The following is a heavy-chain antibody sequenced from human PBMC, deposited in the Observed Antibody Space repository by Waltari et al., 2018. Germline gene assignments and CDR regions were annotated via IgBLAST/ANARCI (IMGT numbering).Heavy chain of an antibody. CDR1: GYTLTGYY. D-gene: IGHD5-12*01. CDR2: INPNSGGT. V-gene: IGHV1-2*02. Sequence: QVQLVQSGAEVKKPGASVKVSCKASGYTLTGYYMHWVRQAPGQGLEWMGWINPNSGGTNYAQKFQGRVTMTRDTSISTAYMELSRLRSDDTAVYYCARGTGRDGYNFHYYYMDVWGKGTTVTISS. CDR3: ARGTGRDGYNFHYYYMDV. J-gene: IGHJ6*03.